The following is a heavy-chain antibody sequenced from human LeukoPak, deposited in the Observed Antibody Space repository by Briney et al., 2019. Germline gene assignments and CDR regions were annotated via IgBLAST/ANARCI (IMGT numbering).Heavy chain of an antibody. CDR2: IIPIFGTA. J-gene: IGHJ6*02. CDR1: GGTFSSYA. Sequence: SVKVSCKASGGTFSSYAISWVRQAPGQGLEWMGGIIPIFGTANYAQKFQGRVTITADESTSTAYMELSSLRSEDTAVYYCARGSWYSSGWTMAYYYGMDVWGQGTTVTASS. CDR3: ARGSWYSSGWTMAYYYGMDV. D-gene: IGHD6-19*01. V-gene: IGHV1-69*01.